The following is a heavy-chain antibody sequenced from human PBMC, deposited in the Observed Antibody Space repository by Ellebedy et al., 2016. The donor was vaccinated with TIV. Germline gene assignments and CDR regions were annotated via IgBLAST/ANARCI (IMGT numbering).Heavy chain of an antibody. D-gene: IGHD3-10*01. Sequence: SETLSLXCAVYGGSISSSSYYWGWIRQPPGKGLEWIGSIYYSGSTYYNPSLKSRVTISVDTSKNQFSLKLSSVTAADTAVYYCARGRNYYGSGKLWFDPWGQGTLVTVSS. CDR2: IYYSGST. V-gene: IGHV4-39*07. CDR1: GGSISSSSYY. CDR3: ARGRNYYGSGKLWFDP. J-gene: IGHJ5*02.